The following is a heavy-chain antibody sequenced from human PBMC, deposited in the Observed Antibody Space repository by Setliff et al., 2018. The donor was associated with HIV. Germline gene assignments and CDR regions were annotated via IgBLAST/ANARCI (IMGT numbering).Heavy chain of an antibody. Sequence: ASVKVSCKASGYTFSNYGISWVRQAPGQGLEWMGWISPYNGNTNYAQKLQGRVTMTTDTSTSTAYMELRSLRSDDPAVYYCARDRQRSGYYTGLDYWGQGTLVTVSS. CDR2: ISPYNGNT. D-gene: IGHD3-3*01. CDR1: GYTFSNYG. CDR3: ARDRQRSGYYTGLDY. V-gene: IGHV1-18*01. J-gene: IGHJ4*02.